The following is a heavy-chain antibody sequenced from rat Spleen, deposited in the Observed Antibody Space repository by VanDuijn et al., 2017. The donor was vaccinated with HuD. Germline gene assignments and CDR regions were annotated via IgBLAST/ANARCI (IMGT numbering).Heavy chain of an antibody. Sequence: EVQLVESGGGLVQPGRSLKLSCAASGFTFSDYGVAWVRQAPTTGLEWVASISPSGGNTYYRDSVKGRFTVSRDNAKSTLYLQMDSLRSEDTATYYCATEDYGFPFFDYWGQGVMVTVSS. J-gene: IGHJ2*01. CDR1: GFTFSDYG. CDR3: ATEDYGFPFFDY. CDR2: ISPSGGNT. D-gene: IGHD4-1*01. V-gene: IGHV5-19*01.